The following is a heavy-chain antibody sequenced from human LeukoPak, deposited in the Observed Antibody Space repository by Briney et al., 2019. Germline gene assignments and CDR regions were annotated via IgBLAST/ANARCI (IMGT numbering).Heavy chain of an antibody. CDR3: ARGSIAAVGPGDY. D-gene: IGHD6-13*01. J-gene: IGHJ4*02. CDR2: IYYSGST. Sequence: PSETLSLTCTVSGGSISSSSYYWGWIRQPPGKGLEWIGSIYYSGSTYYNPSLKSRVTISVDTSKNQFSLKLSSVTAADTAVYYCARGSIAAVGPGDYGGQGTLVTVSS. CDR1: GGSISSSSYY. V-gene: IGHV4-39*07.